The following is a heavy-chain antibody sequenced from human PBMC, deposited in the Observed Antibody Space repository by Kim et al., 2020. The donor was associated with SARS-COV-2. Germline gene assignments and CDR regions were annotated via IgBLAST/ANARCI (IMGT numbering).Heavy chain of an antibody. D-gene: IGHD5-12*01. CDR2: MNPNSESM. V-gene: IGHV1-8*02. Sequence: ASVKVSCKASGYTFSNFDINWVRQATGHGLEWMGWMNPNSESMCYAQKVQGRITMTRNTSISTAYMEVSRLGSEDTAVYYCARGRGVATIDYWGQGTLVTVSS. CDR1: GYTFSNFD. J-gene: IGHJ4*02. CDR3: ARGRGVATIDY.